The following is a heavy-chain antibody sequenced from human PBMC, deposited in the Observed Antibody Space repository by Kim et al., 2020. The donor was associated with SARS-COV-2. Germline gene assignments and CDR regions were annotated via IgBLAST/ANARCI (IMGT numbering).Heavy chain of an antibody. V-gene: IGHV3-48*04. CDR2: IGSSSSTI. D-gene: IGHD1-26*01. CDR3: ARALSGSSDY. J-gene: IGHJ4*02. CDR1: GFTFSSYS. Sequence: GGSLRLSCAASGFTFSSYSMNWVRQAPGKGLEWVSYIGSSSSTIYYADSVKGRFTISRDNAKNSLYLQMNSLRAEDTAVYYCARALSGSSDYWGQGTLVTVSS.